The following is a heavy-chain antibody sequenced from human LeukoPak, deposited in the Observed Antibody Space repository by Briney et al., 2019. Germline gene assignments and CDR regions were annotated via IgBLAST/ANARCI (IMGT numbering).Heavy chain of an antibody. J-gene: IGHJ2*01. D-gene: IGHD6-19*01. V-gene: IGHV3-9*01. Sequence: GGSLRLSCAASGFTFDDYAMHWVRQAPGKGLEWVSCISWNSRIIVYADSVKGRFTISRDNAKNSLYLQMHSLRAEDTALYHCARDGAVAGIYWYFDLWGRGTLVTVSS. CDR1: GFTFDDYA. CDR3: ARDGAVAGIYWYFDL. CDR2: ISWNSRII.